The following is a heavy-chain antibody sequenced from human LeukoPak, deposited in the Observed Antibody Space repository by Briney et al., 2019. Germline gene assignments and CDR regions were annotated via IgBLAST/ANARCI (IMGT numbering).Heavy chain of an antibody. V-gene: IGHV4-4*07. CDR3: ASSGYDLPGFDY. J-gene: IGHJ4*02. CDR2: IYTSGST. D-gene: IGHD5-12*01. CDR1: GGSISSYY. Sequence: SETLSHTCTVSGGSISSYYWSWIRQPAGKGLEWIGRIYTSGSTNYNPSLKSRVTMSVDTSKNQFSLKLSSVTAADTAVYYCASSGYDLPGFDYWGQGTLVTVSS.